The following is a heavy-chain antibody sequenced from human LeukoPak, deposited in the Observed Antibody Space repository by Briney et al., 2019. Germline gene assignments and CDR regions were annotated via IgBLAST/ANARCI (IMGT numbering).Heavy chain of an antibody. CDR2: MNPNSGNT. CDR1: GYTFTSYD. D-gene: IGHD3-22*01. Sequence: GASVKVSCKASGYTFTSYDINWVRQATGQGLEWMGWMNPNSGNTGYAQKFQGRVTMTRNTSISTAYMELSSLRSEDTAVYYCARINKYYYDSSGYFDYWGQGTLVTVSS. CDR3: ARINKYYYDSSGYFDY. V-gene: IGHV1-8*01. J-gene: IGHJ4*02.